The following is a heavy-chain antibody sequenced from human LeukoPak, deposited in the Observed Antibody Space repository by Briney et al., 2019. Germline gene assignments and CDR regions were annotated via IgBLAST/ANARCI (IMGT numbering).Heavy chain of an antibody. CDR1: GGSISSYY. D-gene: IGHD3-10*01. CDR3: AREGYYGSGNLDY. Sequence: SETLSLTCTVSGGSISSYYWSWTRQPPGKGLEWIGHIYDSGSTNYNPSLKSRVTMSLDTSKSQLSLKLSSVTAADTAVYYCAREGYYGSGNLDYWGQGTLVTVSS. CDR2: IYDSGST. V-gene: IGHV4-59*01. J-gene: IGHJ4*02.